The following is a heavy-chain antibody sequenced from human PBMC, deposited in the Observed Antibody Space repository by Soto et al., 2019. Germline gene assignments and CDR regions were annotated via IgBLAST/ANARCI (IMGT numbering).Heavy chain of an antibody. CDR1: GFTFTDYY. J-gene: IGHJ4*02. CDR2: IGDSGTKK. CDR3: ANGPLDF. Sequence: QVRLVEFGGGLVKPGGSLRLSCAASGFTFTDYYMSWIRQAPGRGLEWVSYIGDSGTKKYYADSVKGRFTISRDNAKNSLFLQMNSPRPEDTAVYYCANGPLDFWGQGTLVTVSS. V-gene: IGHV3-11*01.